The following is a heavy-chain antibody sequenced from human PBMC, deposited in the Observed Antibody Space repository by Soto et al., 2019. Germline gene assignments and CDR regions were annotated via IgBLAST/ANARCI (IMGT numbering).Heavy chain of an antibody. J-gene: IGHJ4*02. CDR2: INKNGFTI. CDR1: GFTLTTYS. V-gene: IGHV3-48*02. CDR3: ARGAVTGTSLFDY. Sequence: GGSLRLSCAVSGFTLTTYSMTWVRQAPGKGLEWISFINKNGFTIYYADSVKGRFTISRDYAKNSLYLQMDSLRHEDTAVYYCARGAVTGTSLFDYWGLGTLVTVSS. D-gene: IGHD6-19*01.